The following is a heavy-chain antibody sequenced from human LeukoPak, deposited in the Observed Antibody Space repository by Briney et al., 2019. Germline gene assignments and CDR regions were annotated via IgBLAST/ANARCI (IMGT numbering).Heavy chain of an antibody. Sequence: SGTLSLTCTVSGDSISSYYWSWIRQPPGKGPEWIGYIHNSGTTNYNPSLKSRVTISIDTSKNQFSLKLTSVTAADTAVYYCARGPAHIANKDLWGRGTLVTVSS. V-gene: IGHV4-59*01. CDR1: GDSISSYY. CDR2: IHNSGTT. CDR3: ARGPAHIANKDL. D-gene: IGHD5-12*01. J-gene: IGHJ2*01.